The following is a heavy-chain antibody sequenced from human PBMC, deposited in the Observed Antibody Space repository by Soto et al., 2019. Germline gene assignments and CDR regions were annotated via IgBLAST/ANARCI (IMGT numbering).Heavy chain of an antibody. D-gene: IGHD6-13*01. Sequence: GESLKISCKGSGYSFTSYWIGWGRQMPGKGLEWMGIIYPGDSDARYSPSFQGQVTISADKYISTAYLQWSSLKASDTAMYYCARPSSSWYTSMDVWGQGTTVTVSS. CDR1: GYSFTSYW. CDR2: IYPGDSDA. V-gene: IGHV5-51*01. J-gene: IGHJ6*02. CDR3: ARPSSSWYTSMDV.